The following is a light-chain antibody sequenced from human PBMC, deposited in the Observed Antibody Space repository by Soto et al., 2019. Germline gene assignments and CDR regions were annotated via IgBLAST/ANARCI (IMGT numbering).Light chain of an antibody. J-gene: IGKJ2*01. V-gene: IGKV3-15*01. CDR3: QQYHNWPPQYT. Sequence: EIVMTQSPASLSVSPGEAATLSCRASQTVASNLAWYQQKPGQGPRLLIHGASTRATGVPARFSGSGSGTDLTLTISSMQSEDFAVYYCQQYHNWPPQYTFGQGTKLQIK. CDR2: GAS. CDR1: QTVASN.